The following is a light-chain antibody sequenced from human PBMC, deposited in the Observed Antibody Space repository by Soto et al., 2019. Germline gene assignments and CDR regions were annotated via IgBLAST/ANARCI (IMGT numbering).Light chain of an antibody. V-gene: IGKV1-5*01. CDR2: GAS. CDR1: QSISSW. J-gene: IGKJ1*01. CDR3: QHYADYPWT. Sequence: DIQMTQSPSTLSASVGDRVTITCRASQSISSWLAWYQQKPGKAPKFLIYGASTLEGGVPSRFSGSGSGTEFTLTISSPQPDDFAIYYCQHYADYPWTFGQGTKVEIK.